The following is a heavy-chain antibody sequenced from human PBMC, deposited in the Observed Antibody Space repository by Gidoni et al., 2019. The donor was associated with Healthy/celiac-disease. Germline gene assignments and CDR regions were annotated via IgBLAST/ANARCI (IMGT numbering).Heavy chain of an antibody. CDR1: GYTFTSYG. CDR3: AIDRIAVAGFVRFDL. V-gene: IGHV1-18*01. CDR2: IRAYIGNT. Sequence: QVQLVQSGAEVKKPGASVKVSCKAPGYTFTSYGISWVRQAPGQGLEWMGWIRAYIGNTNYAQKLQGRVTMTTDTSTSTAYMERRSLRSDDTAVYYCAIDRIAVAGFVRFDLWGRGTLVTVSS. D-gene: IGHD6-19*01. J-gene: IGHJ2*01.